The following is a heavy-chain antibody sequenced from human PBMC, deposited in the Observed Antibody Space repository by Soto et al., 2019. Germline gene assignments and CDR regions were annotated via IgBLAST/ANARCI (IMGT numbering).Heavy chain of an antibody. J-gene: IGHJ6*02. V-gene: IGHV1-69*12. CDR2: IIPIFGTA. Sequence: QVQLVQSGAEVKKPGSSVKVSCKASGGTFSSYAISWVRQAPGQGLEWMGGIIPIFGTANYAQKFQGRVTITADESKSTAYMELSSLRSEDTAVYYCARAMGYCSGGSCYSYYYYGMDVWGQGTTVTVSS. D-gene: IGHD2-15*01. CDR1: GGTFSSYA. CDR3: ARAMGYCSGGSCYSYYYYGMDV.